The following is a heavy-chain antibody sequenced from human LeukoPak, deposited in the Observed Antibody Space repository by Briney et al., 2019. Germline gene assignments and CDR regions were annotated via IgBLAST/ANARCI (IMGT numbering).Heavy chain of an antibody. CDR3: ARERWLHTRDAFDI. V-gene: IGHV4-39*07. Sequence: SETLSLTCTVSGGSISSGSYYWSWIRQPPGKGLEWIGEINHSGGTNYNPSLKSRVTISVDTSKNQFSLKLSSVTAADTAVYYCARERWLHTRDAFDIWGQGTMVTVSS. D-gene: IGHD5-24*01. J-gene: IGHJ3*02. CDR2: INHSGGT. CDR1: GGSISSGSYY.